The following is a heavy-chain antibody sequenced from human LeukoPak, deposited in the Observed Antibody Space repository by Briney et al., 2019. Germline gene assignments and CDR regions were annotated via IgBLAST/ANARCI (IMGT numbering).Heavy chain of an antibody. D-gene: IGHD3-22*01. CDR1: GFTFSSYR. Sequence: GGSLRLSCAAYGFTFSSYRMNWVRQAPGKGLEWVSSISSSSSFIYYADSVKGRFTISRDNAKNSLYLQMNSLRAEDTAVYYCARDRYYYDSSPLLGYWGQGTLVTVSS. J-gene: IGHJ4*02. CDR3: ARDRYYYDSSPLLGY. V-gene: IGHV3-21*01. CDR2: ISSSSSFI.